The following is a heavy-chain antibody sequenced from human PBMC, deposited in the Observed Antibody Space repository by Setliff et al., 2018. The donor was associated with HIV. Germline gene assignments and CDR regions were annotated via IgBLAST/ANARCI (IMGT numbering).Heavy chain of an antibody. D-gene: IGHD4-17*01. CDR3: AKLTRLKASFPTDYLDP. J-gene: IGHJ5*02. Sequence: PGESLKISCTASRLTLSSNYMTWVRQSPGKGLEWVSTLYPGGSAYYADSIKGRFTISRENAKNTLYLQMNSLRTEGTAVYFCAKLTRLKASFPTDYLDPWGQGILVTVSS. V-gene: IGHV3-66*02. CDR1: RLTLSSNY. CDR2: LYPGGSA.